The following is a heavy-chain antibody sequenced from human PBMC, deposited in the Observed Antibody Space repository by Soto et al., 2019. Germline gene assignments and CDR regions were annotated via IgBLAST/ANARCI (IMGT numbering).Heavy chain of an antibody. V-gene: IGHV1-3*04. CDR3: ARGEQLYHYYYGMDV. CDR1: GYSFTTHA. J-gene: IGHJ6*02. Sequence: ASVKVSCKASGYSFTTHAMIWVRQAPGQRPEWMGWINTGNGNTRYSPKFQGRVNITRDTSASTAYMELSSLKSEDTAVYYCARGEQLYHYYYGMDVWGQGSTVSVSS. CDR2: INTGNGNT.